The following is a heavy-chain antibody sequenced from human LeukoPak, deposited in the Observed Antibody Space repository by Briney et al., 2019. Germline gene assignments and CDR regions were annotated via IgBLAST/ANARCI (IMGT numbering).Heavy chain of an antibody. CDR3: ARDFLYRSGGSCPFDY. CDR1: GGSISSSSYY. CDR2: IYYSGST. J-gene: IGHJ4*02. Sequence: SETLSLTRTVSGGSISSSSYYWGWIRQPPGKGLEWIGSIYYSGSTYYNPSLKNRVTISVDTSKNQFSLKLSSVTAADTAVYYCARDFLYRSGGSCPFDYWGQGTLVTVSS. V-gene: IGHV4-39*07. D-gene: IGHD2-15*01.